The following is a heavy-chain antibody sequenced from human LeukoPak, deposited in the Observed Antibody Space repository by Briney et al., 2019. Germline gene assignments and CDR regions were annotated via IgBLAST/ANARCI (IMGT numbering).Heavy chain of an antibody. J-gene: IGHJ4*02. CDR3: AKGRDSYGSRPLDY. D-gene: IGHD5-18*01. Sequence: GGSLRLSCAVSGSTFSSYSMNWVRQAPGKGLEWVSYISSSSSTIYYADSVKGRFTISRDNAKNSLYVQMNSLRAEDTALYYCAKGRDSYGSRPLDYWGQGTLVTVSS. CDR2: ISSSSSTI. CDR1: GSTFSSYS. V-gene: IGHV3-48*01.